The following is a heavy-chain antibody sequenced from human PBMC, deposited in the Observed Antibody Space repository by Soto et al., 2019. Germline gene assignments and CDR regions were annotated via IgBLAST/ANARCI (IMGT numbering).Heavy chain of an antibody. CDR3: ARTNWGPYYYYGMDV. Sequence: QVQLVESGGGLVKPGGSLRLSCPASGFTLSDYSMSWFRQAPGKGLEWVSYISSSGTTIYYADSVKGRFTISRDNAKNSLYLQMNSLRAEDTAVYYCARTNWGPYYYYGMDVWGQGTTVTVSS. J-gene: IGHJ6*02. CDR2: ISSSGTTI. D-gene: IGHD7-27*01. V-gene: IGHV3-11*01. CDR1: GFTLSDYS.